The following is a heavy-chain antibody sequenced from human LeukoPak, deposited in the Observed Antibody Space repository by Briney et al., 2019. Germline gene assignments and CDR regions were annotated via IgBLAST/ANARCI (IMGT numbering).Heavy chain of an antibody. CDR1: GGSFSGYY. D-gene: IGHD6-13*01. J-gene: IGHJ4*02. CDR2: INHSGST. V-gene: IGHV4-34*01. CDR3: ARARIAAADAYFDY. Sequence: PSETLSLTCAVYGGSFSGYYWSWIRQPPGKGLEWIGEINHSGSTNYNPSLKSRVTISVDTSKNQFPLKLRSVTAADTAVYYCARARIAAADAYFDYWGQGTLVTVSS.